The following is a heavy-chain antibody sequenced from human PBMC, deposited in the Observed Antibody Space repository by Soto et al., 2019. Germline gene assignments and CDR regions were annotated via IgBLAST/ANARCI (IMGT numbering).Heavy chain of an antibody. Sequence: QVQLQESGPGLVKPSQTLSLTCTVSGGSISSGGYYWSWIRQHPGKGLEWIGYIYYSGSTYYNPSLKSRVTISVDTSKNQFSLKLSSVTAADTAVYYCARQAPDYYDSSGYYKYNWFDPWGQGTLVTVSS. D-gene: IGHD3-22*01. CDR1: GGSISSGGYY. CDR2: IYYSGST. CDR3: ARQAPDYYDSSGYYKYNWFDP. V-gene: IGHV4-31*03. J-gene: IGHJ5*02.